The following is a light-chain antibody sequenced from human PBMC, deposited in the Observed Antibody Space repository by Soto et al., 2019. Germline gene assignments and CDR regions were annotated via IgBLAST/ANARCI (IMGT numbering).Light chain of an antibody. Sequence: EIVLTQSPGTLSLSPGEGATLSCRASQSVSSSSLAWYQQKPGQAPRLLIYGASSRATGIPDRFSGSGSGTDFTLTISRLEPEDFAVYYCQQYGKTFGQGTKVDIK. CDR2: GAS. J-gene: IGKJ1*01. CDR3: QQYGKT. V-gene: IGKV3-20*01. CDR1: QSVSSSS.